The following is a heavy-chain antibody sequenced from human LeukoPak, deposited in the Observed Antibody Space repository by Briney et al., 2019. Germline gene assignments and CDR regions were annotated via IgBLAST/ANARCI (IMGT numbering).Heavy chain of an antibody. CDR3: ARERLMGGDY. CDR1: GYTFTGYY. V-gene: IGHV1-18*04. CDR2: ISAYNGNT. D-gene: IGHD1-26*01. J-gene: IGHJ4*02. Sequence: ASVKVSCKASGYTFTGYYMHWLRHAPGQGLEWMGWISAYNGNTNYAQKLQGRVTMTTDTSTSTAYMELRSLRSDDTAVYYCARERLMGGDYWGQGTLVTVSS.